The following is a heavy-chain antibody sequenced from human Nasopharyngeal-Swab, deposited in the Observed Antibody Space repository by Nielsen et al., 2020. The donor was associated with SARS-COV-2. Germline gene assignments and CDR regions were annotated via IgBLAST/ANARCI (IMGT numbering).Heavy chain of an antibody. CDR3: ARDESWAAGNYFDY. CDR1: GGSISSSSYY. Sequence: SETLSLTCTVSGGSISSSSYYWGWIRQPPGKGLEWIGSIYYSGSTYYNPSLESRVTISVDTSKNQFSLKLSSVTAADTAVYYCARDESWAAGNYFDYWGQGTLVTVSS. J-gene: IGHJ4*02. V-gene: IGHV4-39*07. CDR2: IYYSGST. D-gene: IGHD6-13*01.